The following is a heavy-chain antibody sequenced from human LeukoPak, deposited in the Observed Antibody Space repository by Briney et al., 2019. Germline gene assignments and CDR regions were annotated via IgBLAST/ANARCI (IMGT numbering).Heavy chain of an antibody. Sequence: GTSLRLSCAASGFNFSSYAMHWVRQAPGEGLEWVSSISSGSTYIYYADSVKGRFTISRDNAKNSLYLQMNSLRAEDTAVYYCARLGYCSGGSCSSFDYWGQGTLVTVSS. D-gene: IGHD2-15*01. CDR1: GFNFSSYA. V-gene: IGHV3-21*01. CDR2: ISSGSTYI. CDR3: ARLGYCSGGSCSSFDY. J-gene: IGHJ4*02.